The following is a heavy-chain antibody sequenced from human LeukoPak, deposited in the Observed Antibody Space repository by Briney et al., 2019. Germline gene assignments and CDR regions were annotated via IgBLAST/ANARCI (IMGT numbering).Heavy chain of an antibody. J-gene: IGHJ6*03. D-gene: IGHD1-26*01. CDR3: ARDPYSGSYYAHYYYYMDV. CDR2: ITSSSRYI. Sequence: GGSLRLSCAASGFTFSTYNMNWVRQAPGKRLEWVSSITSSSRYIYYADSVKGRFTISRDNAKNSLYLQMDNLRAEDTAVYYCARDPYSGSYYAHYYYYMDVWGKGTTVTVSS. V-gene: IGHV3-21*01. CDR1: GFTFSTYN.